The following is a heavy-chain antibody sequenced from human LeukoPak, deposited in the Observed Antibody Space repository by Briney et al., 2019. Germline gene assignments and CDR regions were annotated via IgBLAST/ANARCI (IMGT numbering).Heavy chain of an antibody. Sequence: ASVKVSCKASGYTFTDYYXXXVXQAPGQGLEWMGWINPISGDTNSAQKFQGRVTXXXDTSIRTAYMEVSRLRSDDTAVYYCARDGGFDYWGQGTLVTVSS. CDR2: INPISGDT. V-gene: IGHV1-2*02. CDR3: ARDGGFDY. CDR1: GYTFTDYY. D-gene: IGHD3-16*01. J-gene: IGHJ4*02.